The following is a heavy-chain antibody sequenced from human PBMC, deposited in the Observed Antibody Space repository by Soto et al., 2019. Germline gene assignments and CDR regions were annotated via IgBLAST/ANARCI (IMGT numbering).Heavy chain of an antibody. Sequence: ASVKVSCKASGYTFTRYDINWVRQATGQGLEWMGWMNPNSGNTGYAQKFQGRVTMTRNTSISTAYMELSSLRSEDTAVYYCARDYHHVDYDHYYYMDVWGKGTTVTVSS. V-gene: IGHV1-8*01. D-gene: IGHD3-16*01. J-gene: IGHJ6*03. CDR3: ARDYHHVDYDHYYYMDV. CDR2: MNPNSGNT. CDR1: GYTFTRYD.